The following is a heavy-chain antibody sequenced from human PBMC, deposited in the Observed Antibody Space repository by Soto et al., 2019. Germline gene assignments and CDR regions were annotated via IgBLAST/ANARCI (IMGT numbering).Heavy chain of an antibody. Sequence: GASVKVSCKATGYTFSAYTMNWVRQAPGQSLEWMGWINAGSGNTKYSQNFQGRVSITRDTSASTVYMEPTGLTSEDTAVYYCARDTETLGPRANDALDIWGRRTMVTVS. V-gene: IGHV1-3*01. CDR3: ARDTETLGPRANDALDI. CDR1: GYTFSAYT. D-gene: IGHD3-3*02. J-gene: IGHJ3*02. CDR2: INAGSGNT.